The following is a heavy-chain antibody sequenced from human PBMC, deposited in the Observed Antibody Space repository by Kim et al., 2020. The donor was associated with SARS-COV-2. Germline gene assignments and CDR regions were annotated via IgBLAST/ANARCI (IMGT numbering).Heavy chain of an antibody. V-gene: IGHV4-34*01. J-gene: IGHJ4*02. CDR3: ARVEKFVEYQLLRGYYFDY. D-gene: IGHD2-2*01. CDR1: GGSFSGYY. CDR2: INHSGST. Sequence: SETLSLTCAVYGGSFSGYYWSWIRQPPGKGLEWIGEINHSGSTNYNPSLKSRVTISVDTSKNQFSLKLSSVTAADTAVYYCARVEKFVEYQLLRGYYFDYWGQGTLVTVSS.